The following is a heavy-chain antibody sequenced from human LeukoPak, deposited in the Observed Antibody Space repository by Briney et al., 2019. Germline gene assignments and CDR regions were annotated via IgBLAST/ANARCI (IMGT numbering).Heavy chain of an antibody. J-gene: IGHJ4*02. CDR2: ISSRSSTI. D-gene: IGHD1-1*01. Sequence: GGSLRLSCAASGFTFSSYSMNWVRQAPGKGLEWVSYISSRSSTIYYADSVKGRFTISRDNAKNSLYLQMNSLRAEDTAIYYCARSLTTLTYEGYWGQGTLVTVSS. V-gene: IGHV3-48*01. CDR1: GFTFSSYS. CDR3: ARSLTTLTYEGY.